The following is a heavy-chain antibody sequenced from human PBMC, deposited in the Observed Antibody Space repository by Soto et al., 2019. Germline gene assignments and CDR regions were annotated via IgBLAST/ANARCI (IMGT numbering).Heavy chain of an antibody. D-gene: IGHD2-2*01. CDR2: IWYDGSNK. CDR1: GFTFSSYG. J-gene: IGHJ4*02. CDR3: ARGNSTLHCSSTSCYVSESNYEYYFDY. V-gene: IGHV3-33*01. Sequence: PGGSLRLSCAASGFTFSSYGMHWVRQAPGKGLEWVAVIWYDGSNKYYADSVKGRFTISRDNSKNTLYLQMNSLRAEDTAVYYCARGNSTLHCSSTSCYVSESNYEYYFDYWGQGNLVTVSS.